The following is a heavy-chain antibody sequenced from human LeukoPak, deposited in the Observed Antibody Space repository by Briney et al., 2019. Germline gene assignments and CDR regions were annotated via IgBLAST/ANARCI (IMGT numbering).Heavy chain of an antibody. CDR3: AKALQGRVWGSYSHASDI. CDR2: ISGRDGTT. D-gene: IGHD3-16*01. V-gene: IGHV3-23*01. CDR1: GFTFSPHA. Sequence: GGSLRLTCAASGFTFSPHAMSWVRQAPGKGLEWVSVISGRDGTTYYADSVKGRFTISRDNSRNMLYLQMNSLRAEDTAVYYCAKALQGRVWGSYSHASDIWGQGTMVTVSP. J-gene: IGHJ3*02.